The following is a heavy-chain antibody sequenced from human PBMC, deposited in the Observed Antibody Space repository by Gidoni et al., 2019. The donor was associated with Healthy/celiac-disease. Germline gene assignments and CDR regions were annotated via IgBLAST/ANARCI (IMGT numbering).Heavy chain of an antibody. J-gene: IGHJ6*03. V-gene: IGHV3-30*18. Sequence: QVQLVESGGGVVQPGRSLRLSCAASGFTFSSHGMHWVRQAPGKGLEWVAVISYDGSNKYYADSVKGRFTISRDNSKNTLYLQMNSLRAEDTAVYYCAKASQGPGVYYYYYYYMDVWGKGTTVTVSS. CDR1: GFTFSSHG. D-gene: IGHD6-13*01. CDR3: AKASQGPGVYYYYYYYMDV. CDR2: ISYDGSNK.